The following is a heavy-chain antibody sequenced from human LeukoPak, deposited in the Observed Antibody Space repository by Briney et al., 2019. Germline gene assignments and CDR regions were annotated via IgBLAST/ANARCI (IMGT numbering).Heavy chain of an antibody. CDR2: IYYSGST. V-gene: IGHV4-59*12. Sequence: PSETLSLTCTVSGGSISSYYWSWTRQPPGKGLEWIGYIYYSGSTNYNPSLKSRVTISVDTSKNQFSLKLSSVTAADTAVYYCARSLRLYSSGWYYFDYWGQGTLVTVSS. D-gene: IGHD6-19*01. CDR3: ARSLRLYSSGWYYFDY. CDR1: GGSISSYY. J-gene: IGHJ4*02.